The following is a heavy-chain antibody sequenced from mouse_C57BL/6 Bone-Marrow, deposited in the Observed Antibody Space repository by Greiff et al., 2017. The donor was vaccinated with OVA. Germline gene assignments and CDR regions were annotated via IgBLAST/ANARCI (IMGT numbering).Heavy chain of an antibody. CDR3: AREPDYDDGYAMDY. J-gene: IGHJ4*01. CDR1: GYTFTSYW. V-gene: IGHV1-64*01. CDR2: IHPNSGST. D-gene: IGHD2-4*01. Sequence: VQLQQPGAELVKPGASVKLSCKASGYTFTSYWMHWVKQRPGQGLEWIGMIHPNSGSTNYNEKFKSKATLTVDKSSSTAYMQLSSLTSEDSAVYYCAREPDYDDGYAMDYWGQGTSVTVSS.